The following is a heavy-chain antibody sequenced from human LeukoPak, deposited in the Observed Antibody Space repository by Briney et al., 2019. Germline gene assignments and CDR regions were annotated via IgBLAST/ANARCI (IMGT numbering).Heavy chain of an antibody. V-gene: IGHV4-34*01. CDR1: GGSFSGYY. D-gene: IGHD1-20*01. CDR3: AARITTESSVDY. J-gene: IGHJ4*02. Sequence: SETLSLTCAVYGGSFSGYYWSWIRQPPGKGLEWIGEINHSGSTNYNPSLKSRVTISVDTSKNQFSLKLSSVTAADTAVYYCAARITTESSVDYWGQGTLVTVSS. CDR2: INHSGST.